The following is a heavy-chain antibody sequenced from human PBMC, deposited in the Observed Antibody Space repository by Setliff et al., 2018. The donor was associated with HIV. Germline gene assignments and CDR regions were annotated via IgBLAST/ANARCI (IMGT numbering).Heavy chain of an antibody. V-gene: IGHV4-59*01. D-gene: IGHD4-17*01. CDR3: ARGFDHGDYEESGYVFYYMDV. CDR2: IYYSGMT. CDR1: GGSISSYY. J-gene: IGHJ6*03. Sequence: SETLSLTCSVSGGSISSYYWSWIRQPPGKGLEWIGDIYYSGMTNYNPSLQSRVTISLDTSKNQFSLRLSSVAAADTALYFCARGFDHGDYEESGYVFYYMDVWGKGTTVTVSS.